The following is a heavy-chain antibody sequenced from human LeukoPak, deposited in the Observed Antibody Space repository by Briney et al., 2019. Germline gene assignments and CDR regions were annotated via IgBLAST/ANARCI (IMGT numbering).Heavy chain of an antibody. J-gene: IGHJ5*02. D-gene: IGHD6-13*01. CDR3: ARRSSSWKNWFDP. CDR1: GGSIDSNS. V-gene: IGHV4-59*01. Sequence: SETLSLTCTVSGGSIDSNSWTWIRQPPGKGLEWIGYIYYSGTANYNPSLKSRVTMSVDMSKNQFSLKLSSVTAADTAVYYCARRSSSWKNWFDPWGQGTLVTVSS. CDR2: IYYSGTA.